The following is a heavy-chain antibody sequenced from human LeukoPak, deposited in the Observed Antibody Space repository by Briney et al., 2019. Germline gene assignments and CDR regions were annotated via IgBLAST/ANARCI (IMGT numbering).Heavy chain of an antibody. J-gene: IGHJ4*02. CDR2: ISGGGSST. Sequence: GGSLRLSCAASGFTFSSYAMSWVRQAPGKGLEWVSAISGGGSSTYYADSVKGRFTISRDNSKNTLYLQMNSLRAEDTAVYYCARVGRSSGWYLDYWGQGTLVTVSS. CDR1: GFTFSSYA. CDR3: ARVGRSSGWYLDY. V-gene: IGHV3-23*01. D-gene: IGHD6-19*01.